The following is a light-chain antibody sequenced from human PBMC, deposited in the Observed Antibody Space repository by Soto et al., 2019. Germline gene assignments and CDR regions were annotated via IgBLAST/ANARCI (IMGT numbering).Light chain of an antibody. CDR3: QQSYNTPWT. CDR1: QSVFTF. J-gene: IGKJ1*01. Sequence: DIQMTQAPSSLSASVGARVTITCRLSQSVFTFCNWYQHKPGQAPHLLISSTSALQSGVPSRFSGSGSGTDFTLKISSLQPEDFATYYCQQSYNTPWTFGQGTKVDI. CDR2: STS. V-gene: IGKV1-39*01.